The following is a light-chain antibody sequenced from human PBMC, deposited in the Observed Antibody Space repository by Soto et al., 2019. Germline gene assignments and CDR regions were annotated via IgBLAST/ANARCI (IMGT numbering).Light chain of an antibody. CDR2: AAS. CDR1: EDISSY. V-gene: IGKV1-9*01. J-gene: IGKJ5*01. CDR3: QQFRNYPIT. Sequence: IQLTQSPSSLSASVGDRVTFTCRASEDISSYLVWYQQKPGAAPKLLIYAASALHSGVPSRFSGSGSGTDFTLTISSLHPEDFAVYFCQQFRNYPITFGQGTRPEI.